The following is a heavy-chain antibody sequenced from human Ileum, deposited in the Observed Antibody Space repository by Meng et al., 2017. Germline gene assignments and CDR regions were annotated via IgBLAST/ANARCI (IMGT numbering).Heavy chain of an antibody. CDR2: IPYDGSNY. Sequence: QVQLVESGGGVVQPGMSLRLACTASGFTFSHYAMHWVRQAPGKGLEWLSVIPYDGSNYYYADSVKGRFTISRDDSENTLFLQMDSLTTEDSGVYYCARGGVGAATAGPIDYWGQGVLVTVSS. V-gene: IGHV3-30*04. D-gene: IGHD3-10*01. CDR1: GFTFSHYA. CDR3: ARGGVGAATAGPIDY. J-gene: IGHJ4*01.